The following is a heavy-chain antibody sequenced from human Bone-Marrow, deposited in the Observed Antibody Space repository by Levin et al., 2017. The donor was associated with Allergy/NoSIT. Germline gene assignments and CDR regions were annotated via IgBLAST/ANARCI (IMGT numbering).Heavy chain of an antibody. Sequence: GGSLRLSCEVSGFTFSSYCMSWVRQAPGKGLEWVSGITGSGAETFYADSVKGRSTISRDNSKNTLYLQVDSLRAEDTAVYYCARNPLSGYWYFDLWGRGTLVTVSS. CDR3: ARNPLSGYWYFDL. J-gene: IGHJ2*01. CDR1: GFTFSSYC. V-gene: IGHV3-23*01. CDR2: ITGSGAET. D-gene: IGHD3-22*01.